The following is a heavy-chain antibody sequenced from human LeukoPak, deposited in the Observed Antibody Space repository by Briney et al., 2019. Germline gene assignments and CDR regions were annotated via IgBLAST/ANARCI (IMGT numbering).Heavy chain of an antibody. D-gene: IGHD5-24*01. V-gene: IGHV4-39*02. J-gene: IGHJ4*02. CDR1: GGSISSSRYY. Sequence: PSETLSLTCTVSGGSISSSRYYWGWIRQPPGKGLEWIGSIYYSGSTYYNPSLKSRVTISVDTSKNQFSLKLSSVTAADTAVYYCARDGYNSGYWGQGTLVTVSS. CDR3: ARDGYNSGY. CDR2: IYYSGST.